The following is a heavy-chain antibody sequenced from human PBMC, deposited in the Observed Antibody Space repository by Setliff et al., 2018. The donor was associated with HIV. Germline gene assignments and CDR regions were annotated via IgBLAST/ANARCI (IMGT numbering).Heavy chain of an antibody. J-gene: IGHJ4*02. CDR1: GGPINSYY. V-gene: IGHV4-4*07. CDR2: IFSTGST. Sequence: SETLSLTCTVSGGPINSYYWSWIRQPAVKGLEWIGHIFSTGSTNYNPSLKGRVTMSVDSSENQFSLKLSSVNAADTAVYYCARHQYCTNGVCYTAGIDYWGQGTLVTVSS. D-gene: IGHD2-8*01. CDR3: ARHQYCTNGVCYTAGIDY.